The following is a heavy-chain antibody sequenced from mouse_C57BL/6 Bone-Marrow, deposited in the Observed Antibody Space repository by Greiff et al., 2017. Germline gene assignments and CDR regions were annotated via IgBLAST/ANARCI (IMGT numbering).Heavy chain of an antibody. CDR2: VSSGGSYT. CDR1: GFTFSSYG. Sequence: EVQGVESGGDLVKPGGSLKLSCAASGFTFSSYGMSWVRQTPDKRLEWVATVSSGGSYTYYPDSVKGRFTISRDNAKNTLYLQMSSLKSEDTAMYYCACDSYHTLYFDYWGQGTTLTVSS. D-gene: IGHD2-12*01. V-gene: IGHV5-6*01. CDR3: ACDSYHTLYFDY. J-gene: IGHJ2*01.